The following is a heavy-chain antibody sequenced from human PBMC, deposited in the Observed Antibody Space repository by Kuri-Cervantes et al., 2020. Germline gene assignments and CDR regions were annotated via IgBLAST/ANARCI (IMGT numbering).Heavy chain of an antibody. CDR2: ISYDGSNK. V-gene: IGHV3-30*03. CDR1: GFTFRSYG. D-gene: IGHD1-26*01. CDR3: ARSPIGTFDY. J-gene: IGHJ4*02. Sequence: GESLKISCAASGFTFRSYGIHWVRQAPGKGLEWVAVISYDGSNKYYADSVKGRFTISRDNSKNTLYLQMNSLRAEDTAVYYCARSPIGTFDYWGQGTLVTVSS.